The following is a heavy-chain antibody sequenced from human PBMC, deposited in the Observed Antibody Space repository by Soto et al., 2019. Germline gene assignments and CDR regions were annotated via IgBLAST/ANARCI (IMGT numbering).Heavy chain of an antibody. V-gene: IGHV3-23*01. J-gene: IGHJ4*02. CDR2: ISGSGGST. CDR3: AKSPRIYYYDSSDVYYFDY. CDR1: GFAFSSYA. Sequence: HPGGSLRLSCAASGFAFSSYAMTWVRQAPGKGLEWVSAISGSGGSTYYADSVQGRFTISRDNSKSTLYLQMNSLRAEDTAVYYCAKSPRIYYYDSSDVYYFDYWGQGTLVTVSS. D-gene: IGHD3-22*01.